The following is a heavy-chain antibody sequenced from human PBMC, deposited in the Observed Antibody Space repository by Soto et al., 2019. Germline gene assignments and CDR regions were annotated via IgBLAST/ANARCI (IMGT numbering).Heavy chain of an antibody. CDR1: GFRFSTYN. V-gene: IGHV3-48*02. CDR2: ISTTRFTI. CDR3: ARGRCYDGTWYSASDS. J-gene: IGHJ5*01. Sequence: GGSLRLSCAASGFRFSTYNMDWVRQAPGKGSEGIAHISTTRFTIYYADSVKGRFTISRDNDRNSLYLEMNSLRDEDTAVYYCARGRCYDGTWYSASDSWGQGTLVTVSS. D-gene: IGHD2-15*01.